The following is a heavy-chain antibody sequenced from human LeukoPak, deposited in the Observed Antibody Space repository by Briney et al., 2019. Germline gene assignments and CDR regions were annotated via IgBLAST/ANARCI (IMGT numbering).Heavy chain of an antibody. CDR3: ARVGDSSGYFWLTAVVDYYYYYYGMDV. CDR1: GFTFSSYW. Sequence: GGSLRLSCAASGFTFSSYWMHWVRQAPGKGLVWVPRINSDGSSTSYADSVKGRFTISRDNAKNTLYLQMNSLRAEDTAVYYCARVGDSSGYFWLTAVVDYYYYYYGMDVWGQGTTVTVSS. D-gene: IGHD3-22*01. CDR2: INSDGSST. V-gene: IGHV3-74*01. J-gene: IGHJ6*02.